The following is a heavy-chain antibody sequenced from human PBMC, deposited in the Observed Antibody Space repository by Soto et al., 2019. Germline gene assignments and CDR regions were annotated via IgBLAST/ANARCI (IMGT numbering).Heavy chain of an antibody. J-gene: IGHJ5*02. V-gene: IGHV4-31*03. CDR1: GASISTGAYF. Sequence: PSETLSLTCTVSGASISTGAYFWGWIRQHPERGLEWIGNIYYSGTTYYNPSLRSRVTISIDTSQSHFSLRVTSVTAADTAIYYCARVFCTTSTCFFPGWFAPWGQGALVTVSS. CDR3: ARVFCTTSTCFFPGWFAP. CDR2: IYYSGTT. D-gene: IGHD2-8*01.